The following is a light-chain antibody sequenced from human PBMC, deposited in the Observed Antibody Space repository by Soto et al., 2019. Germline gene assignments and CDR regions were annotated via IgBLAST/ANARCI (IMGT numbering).Light chain of an antibody. CDR2: GND. CDR1: TSNIGAAYV. V-gene: IGLV1-40*01. CDR3: QAYESSLSASV. J-gene: IGLJ2*01. Sequence: QSVLTQPPSVSGAPGQRVTISCTGTTSNIGAAYVVHWYHQLPGTAPKLLIFGNDNPPPGIPDRFSGSKSGTSASLAITGLQAEDEADYYCQAYESSLSASVFGGGTTLTVL.